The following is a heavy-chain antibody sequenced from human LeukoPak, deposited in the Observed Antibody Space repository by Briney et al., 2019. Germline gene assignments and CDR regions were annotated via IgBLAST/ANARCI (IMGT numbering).Heavy chain of an antibody. CDR3: ARSVTKYFDY. D-gene: IGHD4-17*01. Sequence: PGGSLRLSCAASGFTFSSYEMNWVRQAPGKGLEWVSYISSSGSTIYYADSVKGRFTISRDNAKNSLYLQMNSLRAEDTAVYYCARSVTKYFDYWGQGTLVTVSS. V-gene: IGHV3-48*03. J-gene: IGHJ4*02. CDR1: GFTFSSYE. CDR2: ISSSGSTI.